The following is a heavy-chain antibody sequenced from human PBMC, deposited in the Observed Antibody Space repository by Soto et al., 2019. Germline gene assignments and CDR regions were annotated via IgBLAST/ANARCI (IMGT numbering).Heavy chain of an antibody. Sequence: PSETLSLTCTVSGGSISSSSYYWGWIRQPPGKGLEWIGSIYYSGSTYYNPSLKSRVTMTTDTSTSTAYMEMRSLRSDDTAVYYCARDQGELELLDHWGRGTLVTVSS. D-gene: IGHD1-7*01. CDR2: IYYSGST. J-gene: IGHJ4*02. CDR3: ARDQGELELLDH. V-gene: IGHV4-39*02. CDR1: GGSISSSSYY.